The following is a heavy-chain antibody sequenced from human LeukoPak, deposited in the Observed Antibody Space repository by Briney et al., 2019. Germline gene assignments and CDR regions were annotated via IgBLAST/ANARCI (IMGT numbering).Heavy chain of an antibody. D-gene: IGHD5-12*01. J-gene: IGHJ5*02. CDR1: GYTFTSYV. CDR2: GNGGNGNT. CDR3: ARDSGWLRNGWLDP. V-gene: IGHV1-3*02. Sequence: ASVKVSCKASGYTFTSYVMHWVRQAPAQRLEWMGWGNGGNGNTKYSQEFHGRLTITRDTSASTAYMELSSLRSEDMAVYYCARDSGWLRNGWLDPWGQGTLVTVSS.